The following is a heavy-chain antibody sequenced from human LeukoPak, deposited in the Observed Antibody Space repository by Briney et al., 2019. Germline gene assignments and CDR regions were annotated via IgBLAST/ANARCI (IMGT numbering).Heavy chain of an antibody. CDR1: GFTVSSNY. D-gene: IGHD5-24*01. Sequence: GGSLRLSCAASGFTVSSNYMSWVRQAPGKRLEWVSVIYSGGSTYYADSVKGRFTISRDNAKNSLYLQMNSLRAEDTAVYYCAREERDGYNYYWYFDLWGRGTLVTVSS. CDR2: IYSGGST. CDR3: AREERDGYNYYWYFDL. J-gene: IGHJ2*01. V-gene: IGHV3-53*01.